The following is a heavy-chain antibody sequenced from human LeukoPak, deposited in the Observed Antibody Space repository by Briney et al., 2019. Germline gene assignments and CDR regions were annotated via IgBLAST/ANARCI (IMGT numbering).Heavy chain of an antibody. J-gene: IGHJ4*02. D-gene: IGHD3-22*01. CDR2: IIPIFGTA. CDR3: ASHYDSSGYQFDY. CDR1: GGTFSSYA. Sequence: VASVKVSCKASGGTFSSYAISWVRQAPGQGLEWMGGIIPIFGTANYAQKFQGRVTITADESTSTAYTELSSLRSEDTAVYYCASHYDSSGYQFDYWGQGTLVTVSS. V-gene: IGHV1-69*01.